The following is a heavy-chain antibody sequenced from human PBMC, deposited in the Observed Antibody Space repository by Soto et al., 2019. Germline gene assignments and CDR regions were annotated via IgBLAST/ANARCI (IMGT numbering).Heavy chain of an antibody. CDR3: ARDGYCSGGSCGSGWAFDI. V-gene: IGHV3-30-3*01. D-gene: IGHD2-15*01. CDR2: ISYDGSNK. CDR1: GFTFSSYA. Sequence: GGSLRLSCAASGFTFSSYAMHWVRQAPGKGLEWVAVISYDGSNKYYADSVKGRFTISRDNSKNTLYLQMNSLRAEDTAVYYCARDGYCSGGSCGSGWAFDIWGQGTMVTVSS. J-gene: IGHJ3*02.